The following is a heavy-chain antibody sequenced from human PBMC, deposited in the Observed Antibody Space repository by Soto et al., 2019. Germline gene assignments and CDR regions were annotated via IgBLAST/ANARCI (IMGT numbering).Heavy chain of an antibody. CDR2: IIPIFGSP. V-gene: IGHV1-69*01. J-gene: IGHJ6*02. CDR1: GGTLRSHA. CDR3: AGTVEIPDYHGMDV. Sequence: QVQLVQSGAEVKKPGSSVRVSCKASGGTLRSHAINWVRQAPGQGLEWMGGIIPIFGSPNYAQKFQGRVTITADESSITAYMELSSVRSEDTAVYYCAGTVEIPDYHGMDVWDQGTTVTVSS. D-gene: IGHD4-4*01.